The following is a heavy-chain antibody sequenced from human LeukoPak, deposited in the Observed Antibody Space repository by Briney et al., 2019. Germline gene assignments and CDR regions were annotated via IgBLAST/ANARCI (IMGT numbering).Heavy chain of an antibody. J-gene: IGHJ4*02. CDR1: GHSISSGYY. D-gene: IGHD6-13*01. Sequence: SETLSLTCSVSGHSISSGYYWAWIRQPPGKGLEWIGSVYHSGSTCYNSSLKSRVTISADTSKSQFSLRLRSVTAADTAVYYCARVPVLGAAAGTFDYWGQGTLVTVSS. CDR3: ARVPVLGAAAGTFDY. CDR2: VYHSGST. V-gene: IGHV4-38-2*02.